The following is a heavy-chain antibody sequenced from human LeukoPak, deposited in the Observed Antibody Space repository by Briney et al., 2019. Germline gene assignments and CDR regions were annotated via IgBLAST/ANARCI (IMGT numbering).Heavy chain of an antibody. V-gene: IGHV3-64*01. J-gene: IGHJ5*02. Sequence: GGSLRLSCAASGFTFSSYAMHWVRQAPGKGLEYVSAISSNGGSTYYANSVKGRFTISRDNSKNTLYLQMGSLRAEDMAVYYCARGVNYYDSSGYCLNWFDPWGQGTLVTVSS. CDR3: ARGVNYYDSSGYCLNWFDP. CDR2: ISSNGGST. CDR1: GFTFSSYA. D-gene: IGHD3-22*01.